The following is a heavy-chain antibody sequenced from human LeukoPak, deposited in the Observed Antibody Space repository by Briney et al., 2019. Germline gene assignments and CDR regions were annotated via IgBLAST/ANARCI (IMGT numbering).Heavy chain of an antibody. CDR1: GFTFSTSG. V-gene: IGHV3-33*01. J-gene: IGHJ6*02. Sequence: GGSLRLSCAASGFTFSTSGMHWVRQAPGKGLEWVAVIWNDGSNQYYGASVKGRFTISRDNSKNTLYLQMNSLRAEDTAVYYCARTKYSNSWEHYYYGMDDWGQGTTVTAS. D-gene: IGHD6-13*01. CDR3: ARTKYSNSWEHYYYGMDD. CDR2: IWNDGSNQ.